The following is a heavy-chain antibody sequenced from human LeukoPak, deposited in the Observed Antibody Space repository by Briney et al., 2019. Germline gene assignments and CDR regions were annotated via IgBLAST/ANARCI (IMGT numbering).Heavy chain of an antibody. J-gene: IGHJ3*02. D-gene: IGHD3-10*02. CDR3: ARHVEADAFDI. V-gene: IGHV4-30-4*08. CDR1: GGSFSSGDYY. Sequence: SQTLSLTCTVSGGSFSSGDYYWSWIRQPPGKGLEWIGYIYYSGSTYYNPSLKSRVTISVDTSKNQFSLKLSSVTAADTAVYYCARHVEADAFDIWGQGTMVTVSS. CDR2: IYYSGST.